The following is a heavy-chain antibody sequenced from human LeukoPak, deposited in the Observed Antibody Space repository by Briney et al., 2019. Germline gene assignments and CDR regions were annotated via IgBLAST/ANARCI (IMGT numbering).Heavy chain of an antibody. D-gene: IGHD4-23*01. CDR3: ARVGDYGGNSIDY. Sequence: SETLSLTCTVSGGSVSSGSYYWSWIRQPPGKGLEWIGYIYYSGSTNYNASLKSRVTISVDKSKNQFSLKLSSVTAADTAVYYCARVGDYGGNSIDYWGQGTLVTVSS. CDR2: IYYSGST. CDR1: GGSVSSGSYY. V-gene: IGHV4-61*01. J-gene: IGHJ4*02.